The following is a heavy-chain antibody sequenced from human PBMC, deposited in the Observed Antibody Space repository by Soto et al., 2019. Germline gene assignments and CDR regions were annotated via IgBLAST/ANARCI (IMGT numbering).Heavy chain of an antibody. Sequence: VQLQESGPGLVKPSQTLSLTCTVSGDSVSGGDSYWSWIRQPPGKALEWIGYTSFSGYTSYTPSLKSRVTLSVDMSKSQFSLRLTSVTAADTAIYYCVRGGNPYHYATSGPGTFDKWGQGTLVSVSS. D-gene: IGHD3-22*01. CDR1: GDSVSGGDSY. V-gene: IGHV4-30-4*01. J-gene: IGHJ4*02. CDR2: TSFSGYT. CDR3: VRGGNPYHYATSGPGTFDK.